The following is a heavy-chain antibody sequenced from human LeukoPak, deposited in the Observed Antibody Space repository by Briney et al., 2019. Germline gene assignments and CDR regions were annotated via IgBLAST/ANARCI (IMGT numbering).Heavy chain of an antibody. CDR2: IWYDGSNK. Sequence: GGSLRLSCAASGFTFSSYGMHWVRQAPGKGLEWVAVIWYDGSNKYYADSVKGRFTISRDNAKNSLYLQMNSLRAEDTAVYYCARDGFVYCGGDCYSPNLFDYWGQGTLVTVSS. D-gene: IGHD2-21*02. CDR3: ARDGFVYCGGDCYSPNLFDY. CDR1: GFTFSSYG. V-gene: IGHV3-33*01. J-gene: IGHJ4*02.